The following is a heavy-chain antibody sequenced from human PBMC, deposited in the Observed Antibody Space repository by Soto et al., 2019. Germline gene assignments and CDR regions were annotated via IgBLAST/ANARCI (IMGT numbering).Heavy chain of an antibody. D-gene: IGHD6-19*01. Sequence: GGSLRLSCAASGFPFSIYGMHLVRQSPGKGLEWVAFILYDGSKKYYADSVKGRFTISRDNSKNTLYLQMSSLRAEDTALYYCVKDGSSGWTYVDDMDVWGQGTTVTVSS. CDR1: GFPFSIYG. V-gene: IGHV3-30*02. CDR3: VKDGSSGWTYVDDMDV. CDR2: ILYDGSKK. J-gene: IGHJ6*02.